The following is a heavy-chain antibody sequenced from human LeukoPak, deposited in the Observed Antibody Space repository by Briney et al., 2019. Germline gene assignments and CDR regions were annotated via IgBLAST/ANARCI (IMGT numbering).Heavy chain of an antibody. V-gene: IGHV3-33*06. D-gene: IGHD6-19*01. Sequence: GGSLRLSCAASGFTFSSYGMRWVRQAPGKGLEWVAVIWYDGSNKYYADSVKGRFTISRDNSKNTLYLQMNSLRAEDTAVYYCAKSSLLAVAGTGDYWGQGTLVTVSS. CDR2: IWYDGSNK. CDR3: AKSSLLAVAGTGDY. J-gene: IGHJ4*02. CDR1: GFTFSSYG.